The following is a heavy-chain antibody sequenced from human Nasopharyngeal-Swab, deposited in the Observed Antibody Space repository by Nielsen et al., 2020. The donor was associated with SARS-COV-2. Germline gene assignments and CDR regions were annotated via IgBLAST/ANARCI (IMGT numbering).Heavy chain of an antibody. CDR1: GVSITSQY. J-gene: IGHJ5*02. CDR2: ISHHSGT. Sequence: SETLSLTCTVSGVSITSQYWSWIRQPPGKGLEWIGYISHHSGTSYNPSLKSRVTMFMDTSKNQFSLRLTSVTAADTAVYYCAKEGATGWFDPWGQGTLVTVSS. V-gene: IGHV4-59*11. CDR3: AKEGATGWFDP.